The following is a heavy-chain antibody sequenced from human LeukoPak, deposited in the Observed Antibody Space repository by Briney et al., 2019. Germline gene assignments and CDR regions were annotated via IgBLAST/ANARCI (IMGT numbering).Heavy chain of an antibody. CDR1: VFTFDDYG. CDR2: INWNGGST. J-gene: IGHJ4*02. D-gene: IGHD3-22*01. CDR3: AREGYYDSSGYLDY. Sequence: GGSLRLSCAASVFTFDDYGMSGVRQAPGKGLECVFGINWNGGSTGYEDTVKGQFTISRYNAKNSLYLQMNSLRAEDTALYYCAREGYYDSSGYLDYWGQGTLVTVSS. V-gene: IGHV3-20*04.